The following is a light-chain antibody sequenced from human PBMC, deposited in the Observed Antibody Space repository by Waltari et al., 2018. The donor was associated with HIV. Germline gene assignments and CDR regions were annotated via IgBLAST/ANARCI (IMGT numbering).Light chain of an antibody. V-gene: IGLV1-47*01. Sequence: QSVLTQPPSASGTPGQRVTISCSGSSSNIGSNYVYWYQQLPGTAPKLLIYRNNQRPSGVPDPFSGSKSGTSASLASSGLRSEDEADYYCAAWDDSLSGLVFGGGTKLTVL. CDR2: RNN. CDR1: SSNIGSNY. CDR3: AAWDDSLSGLV. J-gene: IGLJ3*02.